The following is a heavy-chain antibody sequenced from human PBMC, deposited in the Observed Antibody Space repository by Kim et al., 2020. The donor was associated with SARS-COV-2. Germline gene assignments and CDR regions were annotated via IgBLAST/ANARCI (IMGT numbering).Heavy chain of an antibody. Sequence: SETLSLTCTVSGGSISSYYWSWIRQPPGKGLEWIGYIYYSGSTNYNPSLKSRVTISVYTSKNQFSLKLSSVTAADTAVNYCARHSGIAAAVEYDYWGQGTLVTVSS. CDR1: GGSISSYY. V-gene: IGHV4-59*13. D-gene: IGHD6-13*01. CDR3: ARHSGIAAAVEYDY. J-gene: IGHJ4*02. CDR2: IYYSGST.